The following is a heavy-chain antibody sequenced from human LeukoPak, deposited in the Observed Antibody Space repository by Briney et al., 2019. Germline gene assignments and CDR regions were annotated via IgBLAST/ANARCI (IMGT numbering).Heavy chain of an antibody. V-gene: IGHV1-2*02. J-gene: IGHJ4*02. CDR2: INPNSGGT. CDR3: ARGPRAHGYFDY. Sequence: ASVKVSFKASGYTFTVYYMHWVRQAPGQGLEWMGWINPNSGGTNYAQKFQGRVTMTRDTSISTAYMELSRLRSDDTAVYHCARGPRAHGYFDYWLQGNRVTVSS. CDR1: GYTFTVYY.